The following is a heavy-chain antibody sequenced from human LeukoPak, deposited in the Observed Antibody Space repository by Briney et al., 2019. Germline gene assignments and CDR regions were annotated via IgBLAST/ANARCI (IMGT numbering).Heavy chain of an antibody. Sequence: PSQTLSLTCTVSGGSMSSYYWTWIRQPPGKGLEWIGYIYYRGSTNYNPSLKSRVTISIDTSKNQFSLKVNSVTAADTAVYYCGRLYGDYLSPIDSWGQGTLVTVSS. CDR3: GRLYGDYLSPIDS. J-gene: IGHJ4*02. V-gene: IGHV4-59*08. D-gene: IGHD4-17*01. CDR1: GGSMSSYY. CDR2: IYYRGST.